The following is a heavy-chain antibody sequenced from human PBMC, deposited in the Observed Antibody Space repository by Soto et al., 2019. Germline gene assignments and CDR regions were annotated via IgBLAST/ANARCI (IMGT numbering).Heavy chain of an antibody. J-gene: IGHJ4*02. Sequence: PGGSLRLSCAASGFTFSSYAMTWVRQAPGKGLVWVSRINGDGSSTSYADSVRGRFTISRDNAKNTLYLQMSSLRDEDTAVYYCARVAHSSGWYDWGQGTLVTVSS. CDR1: GFTFSSYA. CDR3: ARVAHSSGWYD. CDR2: INGDGSST. V-gene: IGHV3-74*01. D-gene: IGHD6-19*01.